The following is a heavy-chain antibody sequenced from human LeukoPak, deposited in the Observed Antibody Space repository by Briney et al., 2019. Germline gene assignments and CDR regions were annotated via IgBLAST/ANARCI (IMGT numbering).Heavy chain of an antibody. J-gene: IGHJ4*02. V-gene: IGHV3-23*01. Sequence: GGSLRLSCAASGFTFSSYAMSWVRQAPGKGLEWVSAISGSGGSTYYADSVKGRFTISRDNAKNSLYLQMNSLRAEDTALYHCARVFWAGSSYYFDYWGQGTLVTVSS. CDR2: ISGSGGST. D-gene: IGHD3/OR15-3a*01. CDR3: ARVFWAGSSYYFDY. CDR1: GFTFSSYA.